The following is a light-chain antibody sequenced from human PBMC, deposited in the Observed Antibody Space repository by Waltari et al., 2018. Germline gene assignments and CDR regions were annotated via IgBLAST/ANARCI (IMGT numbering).Light chain of an antibody. V-gene: IGLV1-51*02. CDR2: ETP. Sequence: QYVLTQPPAVSAAPGRRVTVSGYGGTANVGNNSVTDYRQSPGTSPKLLIYETPERPSGIPGRFSGSKSGTSATLDLTGLQAGDEADYYCGTWDSSLSGAVFGGGTHLTVL. CDR1: TANVGNNS. J-gene: IGLJ7*01. CDR3: GTWDSSLSGAV.